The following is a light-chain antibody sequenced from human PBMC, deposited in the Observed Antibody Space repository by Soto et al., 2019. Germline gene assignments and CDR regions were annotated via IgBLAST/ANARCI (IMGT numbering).Light chain of an antibody. CDR3: SSYTSSSTI. CDR1: SSDVGGYNY. J-gene: IGLJ1*01. CDR2: DVS. Sequence: QSVLTQPASVSGSPGQSITISCTGTSSDVGGYNYVSWYQQHPGKAPKLMIYDVSNRPSGVSNRFSGSKSGNTASLTISGLQAEDEADYYCSSYTSSSTISGTGTKATV. V-gene: IGLV2-14*01.